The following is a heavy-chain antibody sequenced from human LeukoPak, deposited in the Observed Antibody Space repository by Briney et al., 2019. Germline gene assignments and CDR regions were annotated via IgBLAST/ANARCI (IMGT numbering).Heavy chain of an antibody. Sequence: PGGSLRLSCAASGFTFSSYAMHWVRQAPGKGLEWVAVISYDGSNKYYADSVKGRFTISRDNSKNTLYLQMNSLRAEDTAVYYCAREPMWTQASGWTYDAFDIWGQGTMVTVSS. CDR1: GFTFSSYA. D-gene: IGHD6-19*01. CDR3: AREPMWTQASGWTYDAFDI. V-gene: IGHV3-30*04. J-gene: IGHJ3*02. CDR2: ISYDGSNK.